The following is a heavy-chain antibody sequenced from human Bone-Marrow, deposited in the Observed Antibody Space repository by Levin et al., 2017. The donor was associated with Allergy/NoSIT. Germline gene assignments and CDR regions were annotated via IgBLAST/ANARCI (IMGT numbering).Heavy chain of an antibody. D-gene: IGHD3-3*01. V-gene: IGHV4-39*07. CDR3: ARTIEVSTIFGILTPKNWFDP. Sequence: SETLSLTCTVSGGSISRSPYYWVWIRQSPGKGLEWIGSIYYIGKTYYNASLKSRVTISVDTSKNQFSLKLTSVTAADTAVYYCARTIEVSTIFGILTPKNWFDPWGQGTLVTVSS. CDR1: GGSISRSPYY. J-gene: IGHJ5*02. CDR2: IYYIGKT.